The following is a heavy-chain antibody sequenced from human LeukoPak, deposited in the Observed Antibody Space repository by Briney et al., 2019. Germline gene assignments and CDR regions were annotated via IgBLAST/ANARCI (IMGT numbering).Heavy chain of an antibody. CDR2: ISKSSSYL. Sequence: GGPLRLSCGASGFPFSRYSMIWVRQAPGKGLEWVGSISKSSSYLSYADSVKARFTISRHNATNSLYLQMNSLRAEDTAVYYCARDGSPDIVVVPAAMLGFYYVMDVWGQGTTVTVSS. CDR1: GFPFSRYS. J-gene: IGHJ6*02. V-gene: IGHV3-21*01. D-gene: IGHD2-2*01. CDR3: ARDGSPDIVVVPAAMLGFYYVMDV.